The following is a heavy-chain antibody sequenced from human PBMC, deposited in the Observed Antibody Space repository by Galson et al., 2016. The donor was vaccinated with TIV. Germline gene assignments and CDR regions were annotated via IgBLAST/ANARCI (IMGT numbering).Heavy chain of an antibody. Sequence: SLRLSCAASGFTFNYYWMSWVRQAPGKGLEWVANINQYGSETYYVDSVRGRFTISRDNAKTSLFLQMNSLRPDDTAMYYCATRGYYFKHWGQGTMVSVSS. CDR1: GFTFNYYW. J-gene: IGHJ4*02. CDR2: INQYGSET. CDR3: ATRGYYFKH. D-gene: IGHD3-10*01. V-gene: IGHV3-7*01.